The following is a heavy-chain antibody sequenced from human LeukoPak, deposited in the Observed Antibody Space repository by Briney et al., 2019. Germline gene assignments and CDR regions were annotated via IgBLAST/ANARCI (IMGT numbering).Heavy chain of an antibody. V-gene: IGHV3-15*01. CDR3: ATDDSTSYYYSAD. CDR1: GFTFANAW. J-gene: IGHJ4*02. CDR2: IKSKTADGTA. D-gene: IGHD3-22*01. Sequence: GGSLRLSCAASGFTFANAWMSWVRQAPGEGLEWVGRIKSKTADGTADYAAVVKARFTISRDDSNNMLYLQMNSLKIEDTAVYYCATDDSTSYYYSADWGQGTLVTVSS.